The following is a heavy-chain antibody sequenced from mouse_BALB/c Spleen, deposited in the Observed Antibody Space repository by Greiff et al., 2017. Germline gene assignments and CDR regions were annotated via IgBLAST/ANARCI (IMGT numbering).Heavy chain of an antibody. Sequence: QVQLQQSGPELVRPGVSVKISCKGSSYTFTDYAMHWVKQSHAKSLEWIGVISTYYGNTNYNQKFKGKATMTVDKSSSTAYMELARLTSEDSAVYYCARGDYRYLADWGQGTLVTVSA. V-gene: IGHV1-67*01. D-gene: IGHD2-14*01. J-gene: IGHJ3*01. CDR1: SYTFTDYA. CDR3: ARGDYRYLAD. CDR2: ISTYYGNT.